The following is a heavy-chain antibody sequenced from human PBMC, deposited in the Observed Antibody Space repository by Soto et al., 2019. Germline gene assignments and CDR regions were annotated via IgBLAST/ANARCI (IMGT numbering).Heavy chain of an antibody. V-gene: IGHV1-18*04. CDR1: GYTFTSYG. D-gene: IGHD3-22*01. CDR3: ARDDYYDSSGYPSAY. Sequence: ASVKVSCKASGYTFTSYGISWVRQAPGQGLEWMGWISAYNGNTNYAQKLQGRVTMTTDTSTSTAYMELRSLRSDDTAVYYCARDDYYDSSGYPSAYWGQGTLVTVSP. J-gene: IGHJ4*02. CDR2: ISAYNGNT.